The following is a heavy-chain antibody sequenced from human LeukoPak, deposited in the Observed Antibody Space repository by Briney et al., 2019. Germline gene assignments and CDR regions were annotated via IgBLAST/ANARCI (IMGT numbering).Heavy chain of an antibody. D-gene: IGHD2-2*01. J-gene: IGHJ3*02. CDR1: GGSISSGSYY. Sequence: SQTLSLTCTVSGGSISSGSYYWSWIRQPAGKGLEWIGRIYTSGSTNYNPSLKSRVTISVDTSKNQFSLKLSSVTAADTAVYYCARCTSQIPWYQLPRDAFDIWGQGTMVTVSS. V-gene: IGHV4-61*02. CDR3: ARCTSQIPWYQLPRDAFDI. CDR2: IYTSGST.